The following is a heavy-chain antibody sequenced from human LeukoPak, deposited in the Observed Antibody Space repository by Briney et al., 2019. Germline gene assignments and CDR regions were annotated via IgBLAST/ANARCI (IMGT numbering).Heavy chain of an antibody. J-gene: IGHJ5*02. CDR1: GYTFTSYF. CDR2: MNPNSGNT. CDR3: ARAANWHDDDWFDP. V-gene: IGHV1-8*01. D-gene: IGHD1-1*01. Sequence: ASVKVSCKASGYTFTSYFINWVRQATGQGREWMGWMNPNSGNTDYAQRFQGRVTMTRNTSISTAYMELSSLRSEDTAVYYCARAANWHDDDWFDPWGQGTLVTVSS.